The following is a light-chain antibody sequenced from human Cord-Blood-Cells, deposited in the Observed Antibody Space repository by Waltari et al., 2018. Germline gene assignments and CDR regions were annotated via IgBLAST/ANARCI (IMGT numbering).Light chain of an antibody. Sequence: DIQMTEAPSSLSASVGDRVTITCRASQSISSYLNWYQQKPGKDPKRLIYAASSMQSGVPSGLSGSGSGTDDTLTISSLQPADVATDYCQQSYSTPFTFGPGTKVDIK. CDR3: QQSYSTPFT. J-gene: IGKJ3*01. CDR1: QSISSY. CDR2: AAS. V-gene: IGKV1-39*01.